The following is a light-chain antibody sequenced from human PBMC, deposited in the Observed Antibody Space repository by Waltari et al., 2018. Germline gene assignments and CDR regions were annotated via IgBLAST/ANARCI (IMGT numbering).Light chain of an antibody. CDR1: QTVSSY. J-gene: IGKJ4*01. V-gene: IGKV3-11*01. CDR3: QQRSNWPLT. CDR2: DAS. Sequence: EIVLTQSPATLSLPPGERATLSCRASQTVSSYLAWYQQKPGQAPSLLIYDASNRATGIPTRFSGSGSGTDFTLTISSLDPEDFAVYYCQQRSNWPLTFGGGTKVEIK.